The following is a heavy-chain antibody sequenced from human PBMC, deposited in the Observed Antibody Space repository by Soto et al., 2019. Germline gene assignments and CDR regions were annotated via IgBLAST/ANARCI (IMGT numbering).Heavy chain of an antibody. J-gene: IGHJ4*02. Sequence: GGSLRLSCAASGFTFSSYAMSWVRQAPGKGLVWVSRINPESTTINYADSVKGRFIISRDNAENTMYLQMNSLSAEDTGVYYCTKDTFGGRDSWGQGTLVTVSS. D-gene: IGHD2-15*01. CDR2: INPESTTI. CDR3: TKDTFGGRDS. V-gene: IGHV3-23*01. CDR1: GFTFSSYA.